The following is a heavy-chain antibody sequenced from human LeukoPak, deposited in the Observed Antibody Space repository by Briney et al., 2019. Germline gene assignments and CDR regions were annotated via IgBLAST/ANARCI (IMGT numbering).Heavy chain of an antibody. D-gene: IGHD5-12*01. V-gene: IGHV1-2*04. CDR1: GYTFTGYY. Sequence: ASVNVSCKASGYTFTGYYMHWVRQAPGQGLEWMGWINPNSGGTNYAQKFQGWVTMTRDTSISTAYMELSRLRSDDTAVYYCARSRATTRVYYFDYWGQGTLVTVSS. CDR3: ARSRATTRVYYFDY. J-gene: IGHJ4*02. CDR2: INPNSGGT.